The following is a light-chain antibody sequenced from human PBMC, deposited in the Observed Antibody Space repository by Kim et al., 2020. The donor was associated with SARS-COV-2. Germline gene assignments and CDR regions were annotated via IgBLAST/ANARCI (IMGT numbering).Light chain of an antibody. CDR1: SLRSYY. CDR3: NSRDSNDNVV. V-gene: IGLV3-19*01. Sequence: DLGQTVRITGQGDSLRSYYATWYQQKPGQAPILVIYGKNNRPSGIPDRFSGSSSGNTASLTITGTQAGDEADYYCNSRDSNDNVVFGGGTQLTVL. J-gene: IGLJ2*01. CDR2: GKN.